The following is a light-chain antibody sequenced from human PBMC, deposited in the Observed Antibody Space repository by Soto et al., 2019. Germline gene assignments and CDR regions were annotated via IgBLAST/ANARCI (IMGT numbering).Light chain of an antibody. CDR1: QTIGTY. CDR2: DAS. J-gene: IGKJ4*01. Sequence: VYQSPSSLAASLGDRVTITCRASQTIGTYVNWYRQKSGAAPELLIYDASTLQSGVPSRFRGGASGTDFTLTISSLQLEDFATYYCQQYDNLRLTFGGGTKVDI. CDR3: QQYDNLRLT. V-gene: IGKV1-39*01.